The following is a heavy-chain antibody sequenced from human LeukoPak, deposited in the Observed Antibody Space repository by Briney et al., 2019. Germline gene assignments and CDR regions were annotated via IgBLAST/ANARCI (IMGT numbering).Heavy chain of an antibody. CDR1: GGSISSYY. CDR2: IYYSGST. J-gene: IGHJ3*02. V-gene: IGHV4-59*01. CDR3: ARDPYEPYAFDI. Sequence: SETLSLTCTVSGGSISSYYWSWIRQPPGKGLEWIGYIYYSGSTNYNPSLKSRVTISVDTSKNQFSLKLSSVTAADTAVYYCARDPYEPYAFDIWGQGTMVTVSS. D-gene: IGHD3-22*01.